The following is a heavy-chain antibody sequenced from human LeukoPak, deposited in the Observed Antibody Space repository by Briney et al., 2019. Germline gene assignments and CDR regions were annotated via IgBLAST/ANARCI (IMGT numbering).Heavy chain of an antibody. J-gene: IGHJ3*02. CDR1: GGSISTYY. CDR3: AKSNGYGLVDI. V-gene: IGHV4-4*07. Sequence: SETLSLTCTVSGGSISTYYWSWIRQPAGKGLEWIGRIDTSGSTNYNPSLKSRVTISVDTSRNQFSLKLNSVTAADTAVYYCAKSNGYGLVDIWGQGTMVTVSS. D-gene: IGHD3-10*01. CDR2: IDTSGST.